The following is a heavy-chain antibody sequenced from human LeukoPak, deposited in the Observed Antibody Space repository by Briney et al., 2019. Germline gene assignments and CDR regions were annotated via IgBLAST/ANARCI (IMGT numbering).Heavy chain of an antibody. CDR1: GFTFSSYA. CDR2: ISGSGGST. V-gene: IGHV3-23*01. J-gene: IGHJ6*02. Sequence: PGGSLRLSCAASGFTFSSYAISWVRQAPGKGLEWVSAISGSGGSTYYADSVKGRFTISRDNSKNTLYLQMNSLRAEDTAVYYCAKAPTYYYYGMDVWGQGTTVTVSS. CDR3: AKAPTYYYYGMDV.